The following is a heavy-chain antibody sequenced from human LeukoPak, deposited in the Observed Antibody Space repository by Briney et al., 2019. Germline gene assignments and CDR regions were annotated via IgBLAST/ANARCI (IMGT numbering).Heavy chain of an antibody. CDR1: GFTFDDYA. CDR3: AKDISRATAD. Sequence: GGSLRLSCAASGFTFDDYAMHWVRQAPGKGLEWVSGISWNSGSIGYADSVKGRFTISRDNAKNSLYLQMNRLRAEDTALYYCAKDISRATADWGQGTLVTVSS. V-gene: IGHV3-9*01. D-gene: IGHD1-26*01. J-gene: IGHJ4*02. CDR2: ISWNSGSI.